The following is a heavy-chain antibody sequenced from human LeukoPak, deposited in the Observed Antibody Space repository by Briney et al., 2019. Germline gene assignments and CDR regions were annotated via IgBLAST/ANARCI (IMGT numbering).Heavy chain of an antibody. D-gene: IGHD6-13*01. CDR3: ARHGPESSSWPNWFDP. CDR1: GYSISSGYS. Sequence: KPSETLSLTCAVFGYSISSGYSWGWIRQPPGKGLEWIGIIYHSGSTYYNPSLRSRVTLSVDTSKNQFSLKLSSVTAADTAVYYCARHGPESSSWPNWFDPWGQGTLVTVSS. J-gene: IGHJ5*02. V-gene: IGHV4-38-2*01. CDR2: IYHSGST.